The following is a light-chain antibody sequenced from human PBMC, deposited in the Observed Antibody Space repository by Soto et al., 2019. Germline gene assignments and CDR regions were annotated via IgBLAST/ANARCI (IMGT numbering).Light chain of an antibody. V-gene: IGKV3-20*01. Sequence: EIVLTQSPGTLSLSPGERATLSCRASQSVSSSYLAWYQQKPGQAPRLLIYGASSRATGITDRFSGSGSGTAFTLTISRLEPEEFAVYYCQQYGSSPQTFGQGTKVEIK. J-gene: IGKJ1*01. CDR1: QSVSSSY. CDR3: QQYGSSPQT. CDR2: GAS.